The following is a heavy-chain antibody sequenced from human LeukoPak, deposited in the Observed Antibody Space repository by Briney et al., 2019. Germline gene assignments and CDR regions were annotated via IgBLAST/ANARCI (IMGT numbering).Heavy chain of an antibody. Sequence: GGSLRLSCAASGITFSSYSMNWVRQAPGKGLEWVSCISSSSSYIYYADSVKGRFTISRDNAKNSLYLQMNSLRAEDTAVYYCAGRQFSSTWPHFDYWGQGILVTVSS. D-gene: IGHD2-2*01. CDR1: GITFSSYS. CDR3: AGRQFSSTWPHFDY. CDR2: ISSSSSYI. V-gene: IGHV3-21*01. J-gene: IGHJ4*02.